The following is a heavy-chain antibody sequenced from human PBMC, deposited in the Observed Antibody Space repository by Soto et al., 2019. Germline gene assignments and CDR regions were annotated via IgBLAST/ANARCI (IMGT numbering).Heavy chain of an antibody. CDR1: GYAFTTYG. J-gene: IGHJ4*01. Sequence: QVHLVQSGAEVKKPGASVKVSCKGSGYAFTTYGITWVRQAPGQGLEWMGWISAHNGNTNYAQKLQGRVTVTRDTSTSTAYMELRSLRSDDTAVYYCARGRYGDYXGXGALVTVSS. CDR3: ARGRYGDY. CDR2: ISAHNGNT. D-gene: IGHD1-1*01. V-gene: IGHV1-18*01.